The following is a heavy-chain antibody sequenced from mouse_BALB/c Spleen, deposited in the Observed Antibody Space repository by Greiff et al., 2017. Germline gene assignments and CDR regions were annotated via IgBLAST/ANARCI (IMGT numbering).Heavy chain of an antibody. J-gene: IGHJ2*01. D-gene: IGHD1-1*01. V-gene: IGHV1-14*01. CDR1: GYTFTSYV. CDR2: INPYNDGT. Sequence: EVQLVESGPELVKPVASVKMSCKASGYTFTSYVMHWVKQKPGQGLEWIGYINPYNDGTKYNEKFKGKATLTSDKSSSTAYMELSSLTSEDSAVYYCARVITTVVADYWGKGTTLTVSS. CDR3: ARVITTVVADY.